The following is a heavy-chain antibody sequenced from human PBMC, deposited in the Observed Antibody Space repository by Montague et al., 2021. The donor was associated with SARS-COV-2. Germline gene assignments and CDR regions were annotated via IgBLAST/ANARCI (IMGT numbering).Heavy chain of an antibody. D-gene: IGHD3-16*01. CDR1: GFTFSGQW. CDR3: SSGDFFDY. J-gene: IGHJ4*02. CDR2: IKQDGTVR. V-gene: IGHV3-7*01. Sequence: SLRLSCAASGFTFSGQWMSWVRQAPGKGLEWVANIKQDGTVRQHVDSVKGRFTISRDNAKNSLFLQMNSLRVEDTAVYYCSSGDFFDYWGQGTLVTVSS.